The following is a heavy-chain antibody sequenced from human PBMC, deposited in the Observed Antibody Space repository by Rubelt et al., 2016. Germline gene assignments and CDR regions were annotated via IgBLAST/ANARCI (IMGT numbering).Heavy chain of an antibody. J-gene: IGHJ4*02. CDR3: ARDWYGAIDW. D-gene: IGHD4/OR15-4a*01. CDR1: GSSFSTSW. Sequence: EVQLVESGGGLVQPGGSLRLSCAASGSSFSTSWMHWVRQVPGKGLVWVSRINSDGSSTTYADSLKGRFTIARDNARNMVFLQMNSLRVEDTAVYYCARDWYGAIDWWGQGTLVTVSP. CDR2: INSDGSST. V-gene: IGHV3-74*01.